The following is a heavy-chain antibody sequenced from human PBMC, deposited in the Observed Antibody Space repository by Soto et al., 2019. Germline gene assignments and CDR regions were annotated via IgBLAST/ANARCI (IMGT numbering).Heavy chain of an antibody. CDR3: VRDGTKTLRDWFDP. Sequence: SETLSLTCTFSGASIIGFYWSWIRKSAGKGLEWIGRIYSTGTTDYNPSLKSRVMMSVDTSKKQFSLKLRSVTAADTAVYYCVRDGTKTLRDWFDPWGQGISVTVSS. V-gene: IGHV4-4*07. J-gene: IGHJ5*02. CDR1: GASIIGFY. D-gene: IGHD1-1*01. CDR2: IYSTGTT.